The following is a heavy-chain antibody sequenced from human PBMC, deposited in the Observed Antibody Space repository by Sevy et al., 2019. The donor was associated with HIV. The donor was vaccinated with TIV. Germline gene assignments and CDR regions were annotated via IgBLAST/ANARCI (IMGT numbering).Heavy chain of an antibody. D-gene: IGHD3-22*01. J-gene: IGHJ4*02. Sequence: ASVKVSCKASGYIFTSYGISWVRQAPRQGLEWMGWINGHNGNTNYVQNLQGRVTMTTDTSTNTAHMELRSLRSDDTAVYYCARDGYDGSGYQRGLFDFWGQGTLVTVSS. CDR3: ARDGYDGSGYQRGLFDF. CDR1: GYIFTSYG. V-gene: IGHV1-18*01. CDR2: INGHNGNT.